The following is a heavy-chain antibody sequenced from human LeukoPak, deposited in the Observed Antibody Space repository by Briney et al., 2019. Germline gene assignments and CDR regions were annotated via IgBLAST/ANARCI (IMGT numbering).Heavy chain of an antibody. V-gene: IGHV3-30*02. CDR3: ARVYAAYYYYMDV. CDR2: IRYDGSNK. J-gene: IGHJ6*03. D-gene: IGHD2-15*01. CDR1: GFTFSSYG. Sequence: GGPLRLSCAASGFTFSSYGMHWVRQAPAKGLEWVAFIRYDGSNKYYADSVKGRFTISRDNSKNSLYLQMNSLRAEDTAVYYCARVYAAYYYYMDVWGKGTTVTVSS.